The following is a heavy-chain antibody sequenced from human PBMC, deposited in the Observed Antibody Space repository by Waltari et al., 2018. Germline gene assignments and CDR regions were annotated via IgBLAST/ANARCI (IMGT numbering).Heavy chain of an antibody. D-gene: IGHD2-2*01. CDR2: INHSGSN. CDR1: GGSFSGYY. CDR3: ARHDIVVEFHWFDP. J-gene: IGHJ5*02. Sequence: QVQLQQWGAGLLKPSETLSLTCAVYGGSFSGYYWSWNRQPPGKGLEWIGEINHSGSNNYNPSLKRRVTISVDTSKNQFSLKLSSVTAADTAVYYCARHDIVVEFHWFDPWGQGTLVTVSS. V-gene: IGHV4-34*01.